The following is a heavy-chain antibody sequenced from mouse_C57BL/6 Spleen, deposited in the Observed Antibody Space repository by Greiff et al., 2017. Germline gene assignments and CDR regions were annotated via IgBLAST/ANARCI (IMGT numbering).Heavy chain of an antibody. CDR2: ISDGGSYT. CDR1: GFTFSSYA. CDR3: ARIGAQATDYAMDY. J-gene: IGHJ4*01. D-gene: IGHD3-2*02. Sequence: EVMLVESGGGLVKPGGSLKLSCAASGFTFSSYAMSWVRQTPEQRLEWVATISDGGSYTYYPDNVKGRFTISRENAKNNLYLQMSHLKSEDTAMYYCARIGAQATDYAMDYWGQGTSVTVSS. V-gene: IGHV5-4*03.